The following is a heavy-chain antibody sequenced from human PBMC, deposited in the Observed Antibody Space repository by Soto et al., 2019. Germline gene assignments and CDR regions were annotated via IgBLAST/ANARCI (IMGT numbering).Heavy chain of an antibody. J-gene: IGHJ2*01. CDR2: MNPNSGNT. CDR3: ARRMTWSLWCFDL. D-gene: IGHD3-3*01. CDR1: GYTFKDYD. V-gene: IGHV1-8*01. Sequence: QVQLLQSGAEVKQPGTSVRVSCRASGYTFKDYDINWVRRAPGQGLEWMGRMNPNSGNTAYARKFHDRITMTRSVSAGTAFMELNSLTPEDTAVYYCARRMTWSLWCFDLWGSGTQVTVSS.